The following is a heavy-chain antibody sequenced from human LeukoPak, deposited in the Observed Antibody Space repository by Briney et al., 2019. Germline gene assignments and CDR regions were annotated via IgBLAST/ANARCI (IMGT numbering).Heavy chain of an antibody. D-gene: IGHD2-2*02. CDR3: RGYCSSTSCYKGGLDY. Sequence: GGSLRLSRAASGFTFSGSAMHWVRQASGKGLEWVGRIRSKANSYATAYAASVKGRFTISRDDSKNTAYLQMNSLKTEDTAVYYCRGYCSSTSCYKGGLDYWGQGTLVTVSS. CDR2: IRSKANSYAT. CDR1: GFTFSGSA. J-gene: IGHJ4*02. V-gene: IGHV3-73*01.